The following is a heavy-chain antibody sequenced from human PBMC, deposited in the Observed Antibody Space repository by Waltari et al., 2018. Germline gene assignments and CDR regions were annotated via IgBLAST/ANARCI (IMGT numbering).Heavy chain of an antibody. Sequence: EVQVLESAGGLVQPGGCLKLYCATPGFTFSGSTIHWVRQTSGKGLEWIGRIRSKPNNYATRYTASVEGRFTISRDDSENTAYLQMSSLMTEDTAVYYCARGVLRHYGHYCDYWGQGTLVTVSS. CDR2: IRSKPNNYAT. D-gene: IGHD3-3*01. J-gene: IGHJ4*02. V-gene: IGHV3-73*01. CDR3: ARGVLRHYGHYCDY. CDR1: GFTFSGST.